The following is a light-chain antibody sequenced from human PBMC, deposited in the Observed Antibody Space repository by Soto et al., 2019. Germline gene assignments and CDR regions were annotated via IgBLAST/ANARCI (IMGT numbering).Light chain of an antibody. CDR3: QNRNNWPPDAT. CDR1: QSVGSY. V-gene: IGKV3-11*01. J-gene: IGKJ2*01. CDR2: GAS. Sequence: EIVLTQSPATLSLSPGDRVTLSCRASQSVGSYLAWYQQKPGQAPRLLIYGASNRATGIPARFSGSGSGTDFPLPISSLEPEDFAVYFCQNRNNWPPDATFGQGTRLEIK.